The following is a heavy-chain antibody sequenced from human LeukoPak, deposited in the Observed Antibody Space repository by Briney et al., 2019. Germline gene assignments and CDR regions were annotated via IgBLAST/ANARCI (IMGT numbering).Heavy chain of an antibody. D-gene: IGHD5-18*01. CDR2: ISSTSTYI. CDR3: AIDPGTVDTPMVPVWDY. V-gene: IGHV3-21*01. Sequence: GESLRLSCAASGFTFSNYKMNWVRQAPGRGLERVSSISSTSTYIYYTDSVKGRFTISRDNAKNSLYMQMNSLRAEDTAVYYCAIDPGTVDTPMVPVWDYWGQGTVVTVSS. J-gene: IGHJ4*02. CDR1: GFTFSNYK.